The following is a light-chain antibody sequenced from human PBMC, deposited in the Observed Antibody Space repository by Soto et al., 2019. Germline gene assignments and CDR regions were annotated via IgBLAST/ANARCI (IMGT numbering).Light chain of an antibody. Sequence: QSALTQPASVSGSPGQSITISCTGTSSDVGGYNYVSWYQQHTGKAPKLMIYDVSNRPSGVSNRFSGSKSGNTASLTISGLQAEDAADYYCSSYTSRSTLVVFGGGTKLTVL. CDR1: SSDVGGYNY. CDR2: DVS. V-gene: IGLV2-14*01. J-gene: IGLJ2*01. CDR3: SSYTSRSTLVV.